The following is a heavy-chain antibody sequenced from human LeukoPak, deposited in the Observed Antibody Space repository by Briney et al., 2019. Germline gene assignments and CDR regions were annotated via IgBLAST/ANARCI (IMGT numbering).Heavy chain of an antibody. CDR2: IYYSGST. J-gene: IGHJ4*02. D-gene: IGHD3-16*01. CDR3: ARDRFEGIFDY. Sequence: SETLSLTCTVSGGSISSYYWSWIRQPPGKGLEWIGYIYYSGSTNYNPSLKSRVTISVDTSKNQFSLKLSSVTAADTAVYYCARDRFEGIFDYWGQGTLVTASS. CDR1: GGSISSYY. V-gene: IGHV4-59*01.